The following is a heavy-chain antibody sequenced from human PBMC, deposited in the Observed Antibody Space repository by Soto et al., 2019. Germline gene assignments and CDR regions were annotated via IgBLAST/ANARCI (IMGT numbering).Heavy chain of an antibody. CDR2: INTSNDNK. J-gene: IGHJ4*02. V-gene: IGHV1-18*01. D-gene: IGHD3-16*02. CDR1: GYTFTNYG. CDR3: ARDGWGSYRTIDY. Sequence: ASVKVSCKASGYTFTNYGISWVRQAPGEGLEWVGWINTSNDNKLYAQKLQGRLTLTTDTSTSTAYMDLTTLRSDDTAVYYCARDGWGSYRTIDYWGQGTLVTVSS.